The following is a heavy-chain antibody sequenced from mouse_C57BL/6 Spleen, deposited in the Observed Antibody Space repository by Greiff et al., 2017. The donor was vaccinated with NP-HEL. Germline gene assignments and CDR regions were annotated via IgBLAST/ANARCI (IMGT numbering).Heavy chain of an antibody. CDR3: ARHEDDDYPYYYDMDD. J-gene: IGHJ4*01. Sequence: QVQLKESGAELVKPGASVKLSCKASGYTFTEYTIHWVKQRSGQGLAWIGWFYPGSGSIKSNEKFKDKATLTAAKSSSTIYMELSRMTAEDSAVYACARHEDDDYPYYYDMDDWGQGTSVTVSS. CDR1: GYTFTEYT. D-gene: IGHD2-4*01. CDR2: FYPGSGSI. V-gene: IGHV1-62-2*01.